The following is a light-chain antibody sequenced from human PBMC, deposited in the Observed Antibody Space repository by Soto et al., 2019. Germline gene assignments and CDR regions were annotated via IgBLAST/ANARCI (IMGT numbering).Light chain of an antibody. CDR3: NSYTSSSTYV. V-gene: IGLV2-14*01. J-gene: IGLJ1*01. CDR2: DVS. Sequence: QSVLTQPASVSGSPGQSITVSCTGTSSDVGRYNYASWYQQHPGKAPKLIIYDVSNRPSGVSNRFSGSKSGHTASLTISWLQAEDEADYYCNSYTSSSTYVFGTGTKVTVL. CDR1: SSDVGRYNY.